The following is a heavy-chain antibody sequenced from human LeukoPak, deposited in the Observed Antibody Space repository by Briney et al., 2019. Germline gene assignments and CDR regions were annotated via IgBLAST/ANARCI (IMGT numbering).Heavy chain of an antibody. CDR1: GYTFTSYY. Sequence: ASVKVSCKPSGYTFTSYYIHWVRQAPGQGLEGMGIINPSSGATNYAQKFQGRVTMTRDTSTSTVYMELSSQRSEDTAVYYCARATNFYYYYGMDVWGQGTTVTVSS. V-gene: IGHV1-46*01. J-gene: IGHJ6*02. D-gene: IGHD1-26*01. CDR2: INPSSGAT. CDR3: ARATNFYYYYGMDV.